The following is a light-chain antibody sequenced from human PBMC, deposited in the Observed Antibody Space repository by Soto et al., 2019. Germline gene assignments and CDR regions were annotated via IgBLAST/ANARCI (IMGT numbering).Light chain of an antibody. CDR3: QQYGSSLIT. J-gene: IGKJ5*01. V-gene: IGKV3-20*01. Sequence: EIVVTQTPGTLXLXXXXXAXXSRXASQSVSSSYLAWYQQKPGQAPRLLIYGASSRATGIPDRFSGSGSGTDFTLTISRLEPEDFAVYYCQQYGSSLITFGQGTRLDIK. CDR2: GAS. CDR1: QSVSSSY.